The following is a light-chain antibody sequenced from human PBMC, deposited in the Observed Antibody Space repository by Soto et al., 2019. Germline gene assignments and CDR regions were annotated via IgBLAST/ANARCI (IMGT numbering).Light chain of an antibody. Sequence: DIQMTQSPSSLSASVGDSVTITCRASQNINIYLNWYQQKPGKAPNLLIYGASTLHSGVPSRFRGRGSGTDFSLIINSLQPEDFATYFCQHSYTAPPFTFGQGTRLEI. CDR3: QHSYTAPPFT. J-gene: IGKJ2*01. CDR2: GAS. CDR1: QNINIY. V-gene: IGKV1-39*01.